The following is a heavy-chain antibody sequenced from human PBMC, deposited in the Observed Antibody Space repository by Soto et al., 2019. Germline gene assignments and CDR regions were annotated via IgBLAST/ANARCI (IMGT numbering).Heavy chain of an antibody. CDR2: ISAYNGNT. CDR1: GYTLTIYG. D-gene: IGHD2-21*02. J-gene: IGHJ5*02. V-gene: IGHV1-18*01. Sequence: ASVKVSCKASGYTLTIYGIGWVRQAPGQGLEWMGWISAYNGNTNYAQKLQGRVTMTTDTSTSTAYMELKSLRSDDTAVYYCARAKGAYCGGDCYSTWFDPWGQGTLVTVSS. CDR3: ARAKGAYCGGDCYSTWFDP.